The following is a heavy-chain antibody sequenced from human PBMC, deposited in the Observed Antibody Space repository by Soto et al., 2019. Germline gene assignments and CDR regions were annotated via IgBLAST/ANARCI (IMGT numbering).Heavy chain of an antibody. CDR3: AKGGYPGYCSGGSCHYYSDY. D-gene: IGHD2-15*01. CDR1: GFTFSSYI. V-gene: IGHV3-23*01. Sequence: PGGSLRLSCGASGFTFSSYIMTWVRQAPGKGLDLVSAIDSRGGTTNYADSVRGRFTISRDNSKNTLYLKMNSLRAEDTAVYYCAKGGYPGYCSGGSCHYYSDYWGQGTLVTVSS. J-gene: IGHJ4*02. CDR2: IDSRGGTT.